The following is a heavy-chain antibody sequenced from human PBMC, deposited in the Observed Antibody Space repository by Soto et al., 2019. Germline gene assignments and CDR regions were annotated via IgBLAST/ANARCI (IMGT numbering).Heavy chain of an antibody. CDR2: ISSSSSYI. D-gene: IGHD3-3*01. V-gene: IGHV3-21*01. CDR1: GFTFSSYS. Sequence: GGSLRLSCAASGFTFSSYSMNWVRQAPGKGLEWVSSISSSSSYIYYADSVKGRFTISRDNAKNSLYLQMNSLRAEDTAVYYCARGGITIFGVADYYYYMDVWGKGTTVTVSS. J-gene: IGHJ6*03. CDR3: ARGGITIFGVADYYYYMDV.